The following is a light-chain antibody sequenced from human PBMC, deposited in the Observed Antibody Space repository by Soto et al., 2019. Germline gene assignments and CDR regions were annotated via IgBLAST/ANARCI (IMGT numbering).Light chain of an antibody. CDR1: QNVERW. Sequence: DIQMTQSPSTLSASVGDRVTITCRASQNVERWLARYQQKPGKAPKLLLYDVSSLESGVPSRFSGSGSATEFILTINGLQPDDFATYFCQQFKSGTWPFGQGTKVDIK. V-gene: IGKV1-5*01. CDR2: DVS. J-gene: IGKJ1*01. CDR3: QQFKSGTWP.